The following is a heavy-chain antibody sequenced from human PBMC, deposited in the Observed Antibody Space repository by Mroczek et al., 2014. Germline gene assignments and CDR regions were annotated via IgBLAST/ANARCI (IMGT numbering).Heavy chain of an antibody. CDR2: INHSGST. Sequence: QVQLQQWGAGLLKPSETLSLTCAVYGGSFSGYYWSWIRQPPGKGLEWIGEINHSGSTNYNPSLKSRVTISVDTSKNQFSLKLSSVTAADTAVYYCARGQLRGVKDIVVVPAAPTYYFDYWGQGTLVTVSS. CDR3: ARGQLRGVKDIVVVPAAPTYYFDY. J-gene: IGHJ4*02. V-gene: IGHV4-34*01. D-gene: IGHD2-2*01. CDR1: GGSFSGYY.